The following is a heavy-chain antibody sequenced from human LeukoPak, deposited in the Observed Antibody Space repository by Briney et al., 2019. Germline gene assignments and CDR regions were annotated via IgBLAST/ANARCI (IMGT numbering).Heavy chain of an antibody. V-gene: IGHV1-8*01. CDR1: GYTFTSYD. CDR2: MNPNSGNT. D-gene: IGHD3-22*01. CDR3: ARGGDTYYYDSSGYYFDY. J-gene: IGHJ4*02. Sequence: ASVKVSCKASGYTFTSYDINWVRQVTGQGLEWMGWMNPNSGNTGYAQKFQGRVTITRNTSISTAYMELSSLRSEDTAVYYCARGGDTYYYDSSGYYFDYWGQGTLVAVSS.